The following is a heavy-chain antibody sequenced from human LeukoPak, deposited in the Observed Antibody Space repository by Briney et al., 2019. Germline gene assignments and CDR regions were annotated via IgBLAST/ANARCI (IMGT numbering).Heavy chain of an antibody. J-gene: IGHJ4*02. D-gene: IGHD3-16*01. CDR1: GGTLRSYA. Sequence: ASVMVSCKASGGTLRSYAITWVRQAPGQGLEWMGGTIPIFGTATYAQRFQGRVTITTDESRSTAYMELNSLRSDDTAVHYCVREGEPETFAYWGQGTPVTVSS. CDR3: VREGEPETFAY. CDR2: TIPIFGTA. V-gene: IGHV1-69*05.